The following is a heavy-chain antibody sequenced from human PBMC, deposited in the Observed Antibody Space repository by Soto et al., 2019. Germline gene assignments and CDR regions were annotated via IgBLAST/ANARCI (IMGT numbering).Heavy chain of an antibody. CDR1: GGSISSYY. J-gene: IGHJ6*02. CDR2: IYTSGST. V-gene: IGHV4-4*07. CDR3: ARTSYSSSWYSYYYGMDV. Sequence: AETLSLTCTVSGGSISSYYWSWIRQPAGKGLEWIGRIYTSGSTNYNPSLKSRVTMSVDTSKNQFSLKLSSVTAADTAVYYCARTSYSSSWYSYYYGMDVWDQGTTVTVSS. D-gene: IGHD6-13*01.